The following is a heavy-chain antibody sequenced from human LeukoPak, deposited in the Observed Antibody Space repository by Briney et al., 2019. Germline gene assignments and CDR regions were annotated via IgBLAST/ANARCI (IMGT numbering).Heavy chain of an antibody. D-gene: IGHD3-10*01. CDR3: VAMLRGVGY. V-gene: IGHV3-72*01. CDR1: GFTFSDHY. J-gene: IGHJ4*02. Sequence: GGSLRLSCAASGFTFSDHYMDRVRQAPGKGLEWVGRIRNKVNSHTTEYSASVKGRFTISRDDSTNSVYLQMNSLKTEDTAVYYCVAMLRGVGYWGQGTLVTVSS. CDR2: IRNKVNSHTT.